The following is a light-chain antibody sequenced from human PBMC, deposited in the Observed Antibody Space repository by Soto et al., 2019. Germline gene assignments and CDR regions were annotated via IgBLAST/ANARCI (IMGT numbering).Light chain of an antibody. V-gene: IGLV2-11*01. CDR2: DVS. J-gene: IGLJ3*02. CDR3: CSNAGSLTWL. Sequence: QSALTQPRSVSGSPGQSVTISCTATSSNVGDYSHVSWYQLHPGKAPKLMIYDVSLRPSGVPDRFSGSKSGSTASLTISGLQAEDEAEYYCCSNAGSLTWLFGGGTKVTVL. CDR1: SSNVGDYSH.